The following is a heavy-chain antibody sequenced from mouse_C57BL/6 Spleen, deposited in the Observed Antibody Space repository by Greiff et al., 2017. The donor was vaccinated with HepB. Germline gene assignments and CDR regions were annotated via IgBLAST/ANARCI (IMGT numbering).Heavy chain of an antibody. J-gene: IGHJ2*01. CDR3: ARGRGLLRYFDY. CDR1: GYAFSSYW. CDR2: IYPGDGDT. V-gene: IGHV1-80*01. Sequence: QVQLQQSGAELVKPGASVKISCKASGYAFSSYWMNWVKQRPGKGLEWIGQIYPGDGDTNYNGKFKGKATLTADKSSSTAYMQLSSLTSEDSAVYFCARGRGLLRYFDYWGQGTTLTVSS. D-gene: IGHD2-3*01.